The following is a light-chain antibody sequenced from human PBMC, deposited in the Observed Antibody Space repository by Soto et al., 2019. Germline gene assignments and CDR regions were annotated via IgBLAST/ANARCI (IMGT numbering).Light chain of an antibody. J-gene: IGKJ4*01. CDR3: LQDHPYPLT. CDR1: QGIGND. CDR2: AAA. Sequence: AIQMAQSPSSLSASVGDRVTITCRASQGIGNDVGWFQQKPGKAPKLLIYAAATLQSGVPSRVSGSISGTDFTLTISSLEPEDLATYYGLQDHPYPLTFGGGTKVEIK. V-gene: IGKV1-6*02.